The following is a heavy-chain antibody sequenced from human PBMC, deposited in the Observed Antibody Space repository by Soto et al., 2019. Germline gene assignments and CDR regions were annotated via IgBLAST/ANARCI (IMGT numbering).Heavy chain of an antibody. D-gene: IGHD2-15*01. V-gene: IGHV1-69*12. J-gene: IGHJ4*02. Sequence: QVQLVQSGAEVKKPGSSVKVSCKASGGTFSSDSFSWVRQAPGQGLEWMGGIIPMFDTPIYAQTFQDRVTLTADESSSIAYMQLSILRSGDTAVYYSARSGGLDRDFNYWGQGSLVTVYS. CDR1: GGTFSSDS. CDR3: ARSGGLDRDFNY. CDR2: IIPMFDTP.